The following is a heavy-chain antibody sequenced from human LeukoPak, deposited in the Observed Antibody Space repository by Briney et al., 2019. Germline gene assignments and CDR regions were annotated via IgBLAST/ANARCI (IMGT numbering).Heavy chain of an antibody. V-gene: IGHV4-34*01. CDR3: ARGPANDY. Sequence: SETLSLTCAVYGGSFSGYYWSWIRQPPGKGLEWIGEINHSGSTNYNPSLKSRVTISVDTSKNQFSLKLSSVTAADAAVYYCARGPANDYWGQGTLVTVSS. CDR1: GGSFSGYY. D-gene: IGHD4/OR15-4a*01. J-gene: IGHJ4*02. CDR2: INHSGST.